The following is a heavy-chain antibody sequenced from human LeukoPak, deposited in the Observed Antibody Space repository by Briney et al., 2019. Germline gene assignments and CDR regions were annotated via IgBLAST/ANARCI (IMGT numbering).Heavy chain of an antibody. CDR2: INPNSGDT. D-gene: IGHD2-2*01. Sequence: ASVKVSCKTSGYTFTGYYIHWVRQAPGQGLEWMGRINPNSGDTNYALKFQDRVTVTRDTSLTTAYMELSRLISDDTAVYYCARYQLLSFDPWGQGTLVTVS. CDR1: GYTFTGYY. V-gene: IGHV1-2*06. CDR3: ARYQLLSFDP. J-gene: IGHJ5*02.